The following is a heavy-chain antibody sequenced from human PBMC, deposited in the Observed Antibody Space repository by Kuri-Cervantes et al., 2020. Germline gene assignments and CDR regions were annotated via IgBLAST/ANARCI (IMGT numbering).Heavy chain of an antibody. D-gene: IGHD4-17*01. CDR2: IWYDGSNK. V-gene: IGHV3-33*01. J-gene: IGHJ4*02. CDR1: GFTFSSYG. Sequence: GESLKISCAASGFTFSSYGMHWVRQAPGKGLEWVAVIWYDGSNKYYADSVKGRFTISRDNSKNTLYLQMNSLRAEDTAVYYCATKGDYGEGYFDYWGQGTLVTVSS. CDR3: ATKGDYGEGYFDY.